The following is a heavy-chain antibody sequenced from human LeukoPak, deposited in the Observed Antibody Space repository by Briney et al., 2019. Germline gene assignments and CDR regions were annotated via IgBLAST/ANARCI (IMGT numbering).Heavy chain of an antibody. CDR2: IYTSGST. Sequence: PSETLSLTCTVSGSSISSYYWSWIRQPAGTGLEWIGRIYTSGSTNYNPSLKSRVTMAVDTSRDQFSLKLSSVTAADTAVYSCARGDSGYDYFDSWGQGTQVTVSS. CDR1: GSSISSYY. V-gene: IGHV4-4*07. D-gene: IGHD5-12*01. CDR3: ARGDSGYDYFDS. J-gene: IGHJ4*02.